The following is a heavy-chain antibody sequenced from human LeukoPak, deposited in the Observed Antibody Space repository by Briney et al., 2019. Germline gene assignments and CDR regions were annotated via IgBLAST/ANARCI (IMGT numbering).Heavy chain of an antibody. D-gene: IGHD3-9*01. Sequence: GGSQRLSCSASGFTFGDYSMSWFRQAPGKGLEWVGFIRSKAYGGTAEYAASVKGRFTISRDDFESIAYLQMDSLKTEDTAVYYCSREIRYFDWFQADYWGQGTLVTVSS. CDR3: SREIRYFDWFQADY. J-gene: IGHJ4*02. V-gene: IGHV3-49*03. CDR2: IRSKAYGGTA. CDR1: GFTFGDYS.